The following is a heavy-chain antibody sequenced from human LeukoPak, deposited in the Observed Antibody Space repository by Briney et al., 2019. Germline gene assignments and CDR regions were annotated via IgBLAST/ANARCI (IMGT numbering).Heavy chain of an antibody. CDR2: INHSGST. CDR3: ARGPDIVVVVAATAAEYFQH. D-gene: IGHD2-15*01. J-gene: IGHJ1*01. CDR1: GGSFSGYY. Sequence: SETLSLTCAVYGGSFSGYYWSWIRQPPGKGLEWIGEINHSGSTNYNPSLKSRVTISVDTSKNQFSLKLSSVTAADTAVYYSARGPDIVVVVAATAAEYFQHWGQGTLVTVSS. V-gene: IGHV4-34*01.